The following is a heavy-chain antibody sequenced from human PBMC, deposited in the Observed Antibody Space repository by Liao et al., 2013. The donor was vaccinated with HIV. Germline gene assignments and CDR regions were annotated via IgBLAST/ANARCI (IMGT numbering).Heavy chain of an antibody. Sequence: QVRLQESGPGLVKPSETLSLTCNVSGGSITSGDHYWSWIRQPAGKGLEWIGRVDVSGSIKFSPSLKSRLTMSVDKSKQQFSLKLTSVTAADTAVYYCARAYYFSGSGSYSNSVPFDFWGQGTLVTVSS. CDR2: VDVSGSI. D-gene: IGHD3-10*01. V-gene: IGHV4-61*02. CDR3: ARAYYFSGSGSYSNSVPFDF. CDR1: GGSITSGDHY. J-gene: IGHJ4*02.